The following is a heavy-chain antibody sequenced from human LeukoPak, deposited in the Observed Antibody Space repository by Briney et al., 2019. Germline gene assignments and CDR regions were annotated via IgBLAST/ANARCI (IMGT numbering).Heavy chain of an antibody. CDR2: IKQDGSEK. V-gene: IGHV3-7*04. Sequence: SGVSLRLSCAASGFTFSSYWTSWVRQAPGKGLEWVANIKQDGSEKYYVDSVKGRFTISRDNAKNSLYLQMNSLRAEDTAVYYCARGAVESSSWYFPHYYYYYMDVWGKGTTVTVSS. D-gene: IGHD6-13*01. J-gene: IGHJ6*03. CDR3: ARGAVESSSWYFPHYYYYYMDV. CDR1: GFTFSSYW.